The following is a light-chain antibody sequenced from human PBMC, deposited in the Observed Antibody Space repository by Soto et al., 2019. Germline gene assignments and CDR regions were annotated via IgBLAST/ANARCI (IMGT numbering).Light chain of an antibody. Sequence: IQLTQSPSTLSASVGDRVTITCRASQSFXNWFAWYQQKPGKAPKFLXDAASTLKRGVPSRLSGSGSGTEFTLTISSLQPDDFATYYCQHYNSYSEAFGQRTKVDI. V-gene: IGKV1-5*03. CDR3: QHYNSYSEA. CDR2: AAS. J-gene: IGKJ1*01. CDR1: QSFXNW.